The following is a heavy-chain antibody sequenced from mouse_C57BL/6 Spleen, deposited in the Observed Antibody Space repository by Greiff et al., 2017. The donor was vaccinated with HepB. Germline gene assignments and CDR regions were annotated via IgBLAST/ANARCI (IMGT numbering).Heavy chain of an antibody. CDR3: ARAGNYDAMDY. J-gene: IGHJ4*01. CDR1: GYTFTDYT. CDR2: IYPRDGST. D-gene: IGHD2-1*01. V-gene: IGHV1-78*01. Sequence: LQESDAELVKPGASVKISCKVSGYTFTDYTIHWMKQRPEQGLEWIGYIYPRDGSTKYNEKFKGKATLTADKSSSTAYIQLNSLTSKDSAVYFCARAGNYDAMDYWGQGPSVTVSS.